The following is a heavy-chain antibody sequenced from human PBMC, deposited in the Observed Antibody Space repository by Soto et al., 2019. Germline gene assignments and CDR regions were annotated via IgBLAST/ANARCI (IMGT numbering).Heavy chain of an antibody. CDR3: ARVGGSSSWYYYFDY. CDR2: INPSGGST. CDR1: GYTFTSYG. J-gene: IGHJ4*02. V-gene: IGHV1-46*01. Sequence: ASVKVSCKASGYTFTSYGISWVRQAPGQGLEWMGIINPSGGSTSYAQKFQGRVTMTRDTSTSTVYMELSSLRSEDTAVYYCARVGGSSSWYYYFDYWGQGTLVTVSS. D-gene: IGHD6-13*01.